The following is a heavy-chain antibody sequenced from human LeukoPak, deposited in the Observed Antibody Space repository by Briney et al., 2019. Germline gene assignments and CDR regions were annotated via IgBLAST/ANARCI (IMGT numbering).Heavy chain of an antibody. CDR3: ARDHSGSYYVLDAFDI. D-gene: IGHD1-26*01. CDR1: GYTFTSYY. Sequence: ASVTVSCKASGYTFTSYYMHWVRQAPGQGLEWMGIINPSGGSTSYAQKFQGRVTMTRDTSTSTVYMELSSLRSEDTAVYYCARDHSGSYYVLDAFDIWGQGTMVTVSS. J-gene: IGHJ3*02. CDR2: INPSGGST. V-gene: IGHV1-46*01.